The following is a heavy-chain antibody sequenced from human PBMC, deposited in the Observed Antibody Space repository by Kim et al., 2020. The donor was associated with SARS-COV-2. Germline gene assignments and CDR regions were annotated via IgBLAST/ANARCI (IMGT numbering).Heavy chain of an antibody. V-gene: IGHV3-74*01. J-gene: IGHJ4*02. CDR3: ARCPLYYFDY. CDR1: GFTFSSYW. Sequence: GGSLRLSCAASGFTFSSYWMHWVRQAPGKGLVWVSLINSDGSSTSYADSVKGRFTISRDNAKNTLYLQMNSLRAEDTAVYYCARCPLYYFDYWGQGTLVTVSS. CDR2: INSDGSST.